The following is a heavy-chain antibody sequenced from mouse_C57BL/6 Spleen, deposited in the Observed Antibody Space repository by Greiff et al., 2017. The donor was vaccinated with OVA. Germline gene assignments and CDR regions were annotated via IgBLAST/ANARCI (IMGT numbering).Heavy chain of an antibody. Sequence: VQLQQSGPELVKPGASVKISCKASGYAFSSSWMNWVKQRPGKGLEWIGRIYPGDGDTNYNGKFKGKATLTADKSSSTAYMQLSSLTSEDSAVYFCARTAYFGYWGQGTTLTVSS. J-gene: IGHJ2*01. CDR3: ARTAYFGY. CDR2: IYPGDGDT. V-gene: IGHV1-82*01. CDR1: GYAFSSSW.